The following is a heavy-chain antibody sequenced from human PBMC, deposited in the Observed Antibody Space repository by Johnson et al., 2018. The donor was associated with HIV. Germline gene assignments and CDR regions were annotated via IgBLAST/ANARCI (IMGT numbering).Heavy chain of an antibody. V-gene: IGHV3-30*02. CDR2: IRYDGSNK. Sequence: QVQLVESGGGVVQPGGSLRLSCAASGFTFSSYGMHWVRQAPGKGLEWVAFIRYDGSNKYYADSVKGRFTISRDNSKNTLYLQMNSLRAEETAVYYCAKDKAVVTALYDAFDIWGQGTMVTVSS. CDR1: GFTFSSYG. J-gene: IGHJ3*02. CDR3: AKDKAVVTALYDAFDI. D-gene: IGHD2-21*02.